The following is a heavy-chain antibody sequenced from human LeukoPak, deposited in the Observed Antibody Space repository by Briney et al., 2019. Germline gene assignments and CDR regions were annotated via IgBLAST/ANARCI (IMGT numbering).Heavy chain of an antibody. D-gene: IGHD2-8*01. CDR1: GYSFTSHE. V-gene: IGHV1-8*01. CDR3: ALNGGGPSH. Sequence: ASVKVSCKASGYSFTSHEIIWVRQATGQGLEWVAWLNPNTGYTASAQNFQGRVTMTRDTSINTAYMELSSLRFEDTALYYCALNGGGPSHWGQGTLVTVSS. CDR2: LNPNTGYT. J-gene: IGHJ4*02.